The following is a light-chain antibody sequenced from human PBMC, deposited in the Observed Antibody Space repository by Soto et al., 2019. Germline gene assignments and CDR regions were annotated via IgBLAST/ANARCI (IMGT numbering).Light chain of an antibody. J-gene: IGKJ1*01. Sequence: EVVLTQSPGTLSLSPGNRATLSCRASQSVISSNLAWCHQKPGRAPTRLIYGASSRGTGIPDRFSGSGSGTDFTLTISRLQPEDFAAYYCQQNDGTPLTFGQGTKVDIK. CDR2: GAS. CDR3: QQNDGTPLT. CDR1: QSVISSN. V-gene: IGKV3-20*01.